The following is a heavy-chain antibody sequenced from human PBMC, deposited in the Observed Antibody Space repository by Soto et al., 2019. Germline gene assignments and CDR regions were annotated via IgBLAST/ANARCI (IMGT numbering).Heavy chain of an antibody. CDR1: GYSFTSYW. CDR3: ARKGGYCSGGSCYSPHGMDV. Sequence: PGESLKISCRGSGYSFTSYWIGWVRQMPGKGLEWMGSIYPGDSDTTYRPSFQGQVTISADKSISTAYLQWSGLKASDTAMYYCARKGGYCSGGSCYSPHGMDVWGQGTTVTVS. V-gene: IGHV5-51*01. J-gene: IGHJ6*02. CDR2: IYPGDSDT. D-gene: IGHD2-15*01.